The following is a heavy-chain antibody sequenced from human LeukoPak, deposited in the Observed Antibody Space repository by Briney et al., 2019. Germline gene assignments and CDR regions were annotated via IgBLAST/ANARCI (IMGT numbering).Heavy chain of an antibody. CDR1: GDSITTYF. CDR2: IYYSGTT. CDR3: ARDRAMPTAPGYSFDP. Sequence: SETLSLTCTVSGDSITTYFWSWIRQPPGKGLEWIGYIYYSGTTNYNPSLKSRVTISVDTSKSQVSLKLSSVTAADTAVYYCARDRAMPTAPGYSFDPWGQGTLVTVSS. D-gene: IGHD2-2*01. V-gene: IGHV4-59*01. J-gene: IGHJ5*02.